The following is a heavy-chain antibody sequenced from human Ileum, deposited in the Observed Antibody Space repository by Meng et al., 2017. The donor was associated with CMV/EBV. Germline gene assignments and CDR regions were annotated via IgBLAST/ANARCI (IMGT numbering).Heavy chain of an antibody. CDR1: GGSISSGDYY. CDR2: IYYSGST. CDR3: ASGSPQLGYV. D-gene: IGHD1-1*01. V-gene: IGHV4-30-4*01. Sequence: QLQDRGPGLQTPSQTLSLTCTVSGGSISSGDYYWSWIRQPPGKGLEWIGYIYYSGSTYYNPSLKSRVTISADTSKNQFSLKLNSVTAADTAVYYCASGSPQLGYVWGQGTLVTVSS. J-gene: IGHJ4*02.